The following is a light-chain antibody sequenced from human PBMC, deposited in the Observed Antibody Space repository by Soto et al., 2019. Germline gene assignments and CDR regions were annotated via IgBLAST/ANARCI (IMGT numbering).Light chain of an antibody. CDR1: QSISRW. CDR2: DAS. V-gene: IGKV1-5*01. J-gene: IGKJ1*01. Sequence: IQLTQSPSTLSASLGDTVTMTCRASQSISRWLSWYQQKAGKAPKLLIYDASTLQTGVASRFSGSMSGTEFTLTITGLQPDDSATYYCKQYNSYWTFGPGTKVDI. CDR3: KQYNSYWT.